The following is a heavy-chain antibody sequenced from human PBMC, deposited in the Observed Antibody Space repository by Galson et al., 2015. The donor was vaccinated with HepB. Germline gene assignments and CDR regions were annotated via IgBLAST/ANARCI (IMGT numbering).Heavy chain of an antibody. CDR2: IHPGDSDT. J-gene: IGHJ6*02. CDR1: GYSFTSYW. V-gene: IGHV5-51*01. CDR3: ARRRGVAARPGVYYYYGMDV. D-gene: IGHD6-6*01. Sequence: QSGAEVKKPGESLKISCKGSGYSFTSYWIGWVRQMPGKGLEWMGIIHPGDSDTRYSPSFQGQVTISADKSISTAYLQWSSLKASDTAMYYCARRRGVAARPGVYYYYGMDVWGQGTTVTVSS.